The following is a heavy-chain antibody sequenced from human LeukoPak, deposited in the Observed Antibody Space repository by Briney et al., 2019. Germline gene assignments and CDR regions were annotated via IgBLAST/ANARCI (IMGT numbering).Heavy chain of an antibody. CDR1: GFTFSNYW. D-gene: IGHD2-8*01. V-gene: IGHV3-7*05. J-gene: IGHJ4*02. CDR3: ARSTLMVQGGFEN. Sequence: GGSLRLSCAASGFTFSNYWMIWVRQAPGKGLEWVGNIKQDGSEKRYADSVRGRFSISRDNAQTSLYLQMNSLRAEDTAVYYCARSTLMVQGGFENWGQGTLVTVSS. CDR2: IKQDGSEK.